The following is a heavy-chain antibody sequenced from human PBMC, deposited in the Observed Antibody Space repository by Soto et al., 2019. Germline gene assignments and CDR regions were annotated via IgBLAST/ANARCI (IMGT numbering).Heavy chain of an antibody. CDR2: IYYSGST. J-gene: IGHJ4*02. CDR3: ASLLRRRYFDY. Sequence: SETLSLTCTVSGGTISSTSYYWGWIRQPPGKGLEWIGSIYYSGSTYYNPSLKSRVTISVDTSKNQFSLKLSSVTAADTTVYYCASLLRRRYFDYWGQGTLVTVSS. D-gene: IGHD4-17*01. CDR1: GGTISSTSYY. V-gene: IGHV4-39*01.